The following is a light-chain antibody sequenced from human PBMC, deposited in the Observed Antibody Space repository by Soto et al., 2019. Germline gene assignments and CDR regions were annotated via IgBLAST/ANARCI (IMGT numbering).Light chain of an antibody. CDR3: QQSYSTT. Sequence: DIQMTQSPSSLPASVGDRVTITCRASQSISSYLNWYQQKPGKAPKLLIYAASSLQSGVPSRFSGSGSGTDFTLTISSLQPEDFATYYCQQSYSTTFGQGTKVEIK. CDR1: QSISSY. V-gene: IGKV1-39*01. J-gene: IGKJ1*01. CDR2: AAS.